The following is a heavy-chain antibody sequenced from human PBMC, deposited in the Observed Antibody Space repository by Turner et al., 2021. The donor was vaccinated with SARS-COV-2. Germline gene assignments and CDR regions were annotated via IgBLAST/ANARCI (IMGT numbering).Heavy chain of an antibody. J-gene: IGHJ4*02. V-gene: IGHV1-69*06. CDR2: IITIFGRA. CDR3: ARSWRMSNSDFDY. D-gene: IGHD6-13*01. Sequence: QVQLVQSGAEVTKPGSSVKVSCKASGGTFSSYAISWVRQAPGQGLEWMGGIITIFGRANYAQKFEGRVTITADKSTSTAYMELSSLRSDDTAVYYCARSWRMSNSDFDYWGQGTLVTVSS. CDR1: GGTFSSYA.